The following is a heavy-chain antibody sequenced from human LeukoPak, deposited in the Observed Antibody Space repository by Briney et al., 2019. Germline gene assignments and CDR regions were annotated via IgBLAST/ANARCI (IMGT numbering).Heavy chain of an antibody. CDR3: ATEPPYRYGMDV. D-gene: IGHD3-16*02. CDR1: GGSISSYY. J-gene: IGHJ6*02. V-gene: IGHV4-59*01. Sequence: SETLSLTCTVSGGSISSYYWSWIRQPPGKGLEWIGYIYYSGSTNYNPSLKSRVTISVDTSKNQFSLKLSSVTAEDTAVYYCATEPPYRYGMDVWGQGTTVTVSS. CDR2: IYYSGST.